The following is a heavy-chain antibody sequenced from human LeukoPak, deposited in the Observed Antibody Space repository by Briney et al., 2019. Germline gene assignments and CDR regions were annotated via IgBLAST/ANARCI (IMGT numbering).Heavy chain of an antibody. D-gene: IGHD2-15*01. CDR3: AREHLYCSGGSCYSYYYYYMDV. CDR2: ISSSSSTI. Sequence: PGGSLRLSCAASGFTFSSYSMNWVRQAPGKGLEWVSYISSSSSTIYYADSVKGRFTISRDNAKNSLYLQMNSLRAEDTAVYYCAREHLYCSGGSCYSYYYYYMDVWGKGTTVTVSS. V-gene: IGHV3-48*01. J-gene: IGHJ6*03. CDR1: GFTFSSYS.